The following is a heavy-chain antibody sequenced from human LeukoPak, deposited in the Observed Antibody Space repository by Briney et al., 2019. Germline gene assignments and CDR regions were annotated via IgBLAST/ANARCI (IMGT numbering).Heavy chain of an antibody. CDR3: ARHKSPPDVVATMFDP. D-gene: IGHD5-12*01. Sequence: GGSLRLSCAASGFTFSNYAMSWVRQAPGKRLEWVSAISADGASAYYADSVKGRFTISRDNSKNTLYLQMNSLRAEDTAVYYCARHKSPPDVVATMFDPWGQGTLVTVSS. V-gene: IGHV3-23*01. CDR2: ISADGASA. CDR1: GFTFSNYA. J-gene: IGHJ5*02.